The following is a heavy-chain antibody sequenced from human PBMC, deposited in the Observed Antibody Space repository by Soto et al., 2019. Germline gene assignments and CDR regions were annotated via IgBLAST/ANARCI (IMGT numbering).Heavy chain of an antibody. D-gene: IGHD3-22*01. V-gene: IGHV4-61*01. CDR3: ATGRVDYYDSSGPRPDY. J-gene: IGHJ4*02. CDR1: GGSVSSGSYY. Sequence: SETLSLTCTVSGGSVSSGSYYWSWIRQPPGKGLEWIGYIYYSGSTNYNPSLKSRVTISVDTSKNQFSLKLSSVTAADTAVYYCATGRVDYYDSSGPRPDYWGQGTLVTVSS. CDR2: IYYSGST.